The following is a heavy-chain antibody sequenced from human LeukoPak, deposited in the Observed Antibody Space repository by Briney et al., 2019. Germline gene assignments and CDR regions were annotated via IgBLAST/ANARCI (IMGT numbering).Heavy chain of an antibody. V-gene: IGHV1-69*13. Sequence: SVKVSCKASGGTFSSYATSWVRQAPGQGLEWMGGIIPIFGTANYAQKFQGRVTITADESTSTAYMELSRLRSDDTAVYYCAREGPYGDYCYWGQGTLVTVSS. CDR3: AREGPYGDYCY. CDR1: GGTFSSYA. CDR2: IIPIFGTA. J-gene: IGHJ4*02. D-gene: IGHD4-17*01.